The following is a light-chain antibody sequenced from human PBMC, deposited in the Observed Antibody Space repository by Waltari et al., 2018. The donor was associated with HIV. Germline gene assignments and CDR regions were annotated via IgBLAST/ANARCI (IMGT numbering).Light chain of an antibody. CDR3: QQYSSSPWT. CDR1: QTISSNF. Sequence: VLTQSPVSLCLSPGERATLSCGASQTISSNFLAWYQQRLGLPPSLLIYDASKRAIGVPDRFSGAGSGTDFTLTINRLDPEDSAVYFCQQYSSSPWTFGQGTKV. J-gene: IGKJ1*01. CDR2: DAS. V-gene: IGKV3D-20*01.